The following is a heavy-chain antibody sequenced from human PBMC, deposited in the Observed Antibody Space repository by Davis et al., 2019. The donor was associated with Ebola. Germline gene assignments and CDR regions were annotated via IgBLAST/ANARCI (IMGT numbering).Heavy chain of an antibody. J-gene: IGHJ4*02. D-gene: IGHD6-6*01. CDR1: GYTFTSYY. V-gene: IGHV1-46*01. Sequence: ASVKVSCKASGYTFTSYYMHWVRQAPGQGLEWMGIINPSGGSTSYAQKFQGRVTMTRNTSISTAYMELSSLRSEDTAVYYCARGSALAARAFDYWGQGTLVTVSS. CDR3: ARGSALAARAFDY. CDR2: INPSGGST.